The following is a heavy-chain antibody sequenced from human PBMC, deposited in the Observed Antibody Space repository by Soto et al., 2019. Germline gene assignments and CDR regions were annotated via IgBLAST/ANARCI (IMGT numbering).Heavy chain of an antibody. CDR1: GFTFSSYG. CDR2: ISYDGSNK. V-gene: IGHV3-30*03. D-gene: IGHD5-12*01. J-gene: IGHJ6*02. Sequence: GGSLRLSCAASGFTFSSYGMHWVRQAPGKGLEWVAVISYDGSNKWYADSVKGRFTISRDNSKNTLYLQMNSLRAEDTAVYSCARDRGYSGYDSPRYYYGMDVWGQGTTVTVSS. CDR3: ARDRGYSGYDSPRYYYGMDV.